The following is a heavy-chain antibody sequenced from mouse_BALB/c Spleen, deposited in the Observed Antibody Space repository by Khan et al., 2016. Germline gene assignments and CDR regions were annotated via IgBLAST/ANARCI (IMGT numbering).Heavy chain of an antibody. V-gene: IGHV1-80*01. Sequence: QVQLQQSGAELVRPGSSVKISCKASGYAFSSYWMNWVKQRPGQGLEWIGQIYPGDGDTNYNGKFKGKATLTADKSSSTAYMQLSSLTSEDSAVYFCAKRGNYYGSRGFAYWGRGTLVTVSA. CDR3: AKRGNYYGSRGFAY. CDR1: GYAFSSYW. D-gene: IGHD1-1*01. CDR2: IYPGDGDT. J-gene: IGHJ3*01.